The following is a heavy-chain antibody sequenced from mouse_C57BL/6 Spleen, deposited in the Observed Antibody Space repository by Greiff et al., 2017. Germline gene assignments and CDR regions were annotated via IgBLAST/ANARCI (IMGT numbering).Heavy chain of an antibody. CDR1: GFTFSSYA. J-gene: IGHJ1*03. Sequence: EVMLVESGGGLVKPGGSLKLSCAASGFTFSSYAMSWVRQTPEKRLEWVATISDGGSYTYYPDNVKGRFTISRDNAKNNLYLQMSHLKSEDTAMYYCARDGGNYGYFDVWGTGTTVTVSS. D-gene: IGHD2-1*01. CDR2: ISDGGSYT. V-gene: IGHV5-4*01. CDR3: ARDGGNYGYFDV.